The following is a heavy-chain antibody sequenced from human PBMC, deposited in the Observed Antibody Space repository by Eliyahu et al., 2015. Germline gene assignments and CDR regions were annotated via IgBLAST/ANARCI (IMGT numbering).Heavy chain of an antibody. V-gene: IGHV4-59*01. D-gene: IGHD5-18*01. CDR3: ARSSQIPRYSYGYGYYFDY. CDR2: IYYSGSX. Sequence: QVQLQESGPGLVKPSETLSLTCTVXGGSIXSYXWSWIRQPPGXGLEWIGYIYYSGSXNXNPSLKSRVTISVDTSKNQFSLKLSSVTAADTAVYYCARSSQIPRYSYGYGYYFDYWGQGTLVTVSS. CDR1: GGSIXSYX. J-gene: IGHJ4*02.